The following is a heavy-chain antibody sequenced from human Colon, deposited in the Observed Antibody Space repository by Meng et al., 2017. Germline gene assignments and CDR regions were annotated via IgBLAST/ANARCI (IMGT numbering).Heavy chain of an antibody. V-gene: IGHV4-59*02. CDR3: ARGPPADF. J-gene: IGHJ4*02. Sequence: QVQLQESSIGLVTPSETLSLTCTFSGASVSSDYWSWIRQPPGKGLEWIGYIYNTGSTNYNPSLKSRVTISVDTSKNQMSLNLTSVTAADTAVYYCARGPPADFWGPGTLVTVSS. CDR1: GASVSSDY. CDR2: IYNTGST.